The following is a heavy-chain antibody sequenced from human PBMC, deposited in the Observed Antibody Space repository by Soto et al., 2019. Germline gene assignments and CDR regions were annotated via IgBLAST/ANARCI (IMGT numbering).Heavy chain of an antibody. V-gene: IGHV3-23*01. D-gene: IGHD3-22*01. CDR3: AKDRNYYDGSGYDY. J-gene: IGHJ4*02. CDR1: GFTFNSYA. Sequence: EVQLLESGGGLVQPGGSLRLSCAASGFTFNSYAMSWVRQAPGKGLEWVSTIIGSGGSTYYADSVKGRFSVSRDNSKNTLYLQMNSLRAEDTAVYYCAKDRNYYDGSGYDYWGQGTLVTVSS. CDR2: IIGSGGST.